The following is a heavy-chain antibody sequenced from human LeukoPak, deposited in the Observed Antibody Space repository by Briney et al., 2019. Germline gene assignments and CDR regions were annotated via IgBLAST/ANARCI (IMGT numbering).Heavy chain of an antibody. V-gene: IGHV1-18*01. CDR1: GYTFSSYG. D-gene: IGHD3-10*01. CDR2: ISAYNGNT. J-gene: IGHJ3*02. Sequence: GASVKVSCKASGYTFSSYGISWVRQAPGQTLEWMGWISAYNGNTNYARKFRGRVTMITDTSTSTAYMELRSLRSDDTAVYYCARDGFFGSGIVGAFDIWGQGTMVTVSS. CDR3: ARDGFFGSGIVGAFDI.